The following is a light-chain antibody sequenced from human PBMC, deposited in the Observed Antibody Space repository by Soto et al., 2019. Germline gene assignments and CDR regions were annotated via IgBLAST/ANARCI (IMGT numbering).Light chain of an antibody. Sequence: EIVLSQSPGTLSLTPGERATLSCRASQSVSSSYLAWYQQKPGQAPRLLIYGAASRATGIPDRFFGSGSGTEFTLTISSLQSEDFAVYYCQQYGSSPTTFGQGTMVDIK. J-gene: IGKJ1*01. V-gene: IGKV3-20*01. CDR1: QSVSSSY. CDR2: GAA. CDR3: QQYGSSPTT.